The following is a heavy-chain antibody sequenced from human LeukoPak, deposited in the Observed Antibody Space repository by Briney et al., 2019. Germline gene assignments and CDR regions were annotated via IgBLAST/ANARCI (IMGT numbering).Heavy chain of an antibody. CDR1: GGTFSSYA. CDR2: INPNSGGT. Sequence: ASVKVSCKASGGTFSSYAISWVRQAPGQGLEWMGWINPNSGGTNYAQKFQGRVTMTRDTSISTAYMELSRLRSDDTAVYYCARGTGFDPWGQGTLVTVSS. CDR3: ARGTGFDP. J-gene: IGHJ5*02. V-gene: IGHV1-2*02.